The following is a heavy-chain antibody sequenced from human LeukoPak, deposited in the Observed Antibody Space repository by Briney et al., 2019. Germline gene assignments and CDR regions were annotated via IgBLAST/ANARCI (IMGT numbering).Heavy chain of an antibody. Sequence: ETLSLTCAVYGGSFSGYYWSWIRQPPGKGLEWIGEINHSGSTNYNPSLKSRVTISVDTSKNQFSLKLSSVTAADTAVYYCASGAGDQGGDYWGQGTLVTVSS. V-gene: IGHV4-34*01. CDR2: INHSGST. D-gene: IGHD7-27*01. CDR1: GGSFSGYY. CDR3: ASGAGDQGGDY. J-gene: IGHJ4*02.